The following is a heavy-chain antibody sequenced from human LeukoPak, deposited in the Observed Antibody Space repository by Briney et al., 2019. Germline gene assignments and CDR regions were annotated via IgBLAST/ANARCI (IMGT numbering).Heavy chain of an antibody. D-gene: IGHD3-22*01. CDR2: ISTTGGTT. J-gene: IGHJ3*02. CDR3: ARDGAYYYDSSGYVFDI. V-gene: IGHV3-21*01. CDR1: GLTFSGYG. Sequence: PGGSLRLSCAASGLTFSGYGMSWVRQAPGRGLEWVSAISTTGGTTYYADSVKGRFTISRDNAKNSLYLQMNSLRAEDTAVYYCARDGAYYYDSSGYVFDIWGQGTMVTVSS.